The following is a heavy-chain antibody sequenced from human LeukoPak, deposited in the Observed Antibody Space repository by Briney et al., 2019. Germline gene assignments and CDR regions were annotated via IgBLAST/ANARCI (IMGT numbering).Heavy chain of an antibody. CDR2: ISWNSDSI. Sequence: PGRSLRLSCAASGFIFGDYAMHWVRQAPGKGLEWVSGISWNSDSIDYANSVKGRFTISRDNAKNSLYLQMNSLRTEDMALYYCAKGGGGRLIYYYYMDVWGKGTTVTVSS. CDR1: GFIFGDYA. D-gene: IGHD3-16*01. V-gene: IGHV3-9*03. J-gene: IGHJ6*03. CDR3: AKGGGGRLIYYYYMDV.